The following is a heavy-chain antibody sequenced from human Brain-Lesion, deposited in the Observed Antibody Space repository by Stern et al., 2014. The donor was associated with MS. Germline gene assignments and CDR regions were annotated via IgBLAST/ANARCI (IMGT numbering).Heavy chain of an antibody. CDR1: GGSISSGGYY. CDR3: ARGRVVPGFQYYATDV. D-gene: IGHD2-2*01. J-gene: IGHJ6*02. CDR2: IFNSGST. Sequence: QVQLVESGPGLVKPSQTLSLSCTVSGGSISSGGYYWSWIRQPAGKGLEWIGRIFNSGSTSYNPSPKRRVTISIDTSNQPFSLRLNSMTAADTAVYYCARGRVVPGFQYYATDVWGQGTTVIVSS. V-gene: IGHV4-61*02.